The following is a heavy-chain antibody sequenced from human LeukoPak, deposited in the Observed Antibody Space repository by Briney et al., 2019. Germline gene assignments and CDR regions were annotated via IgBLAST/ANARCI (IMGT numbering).Heavy chain of an antibody. CDR1: GYTFTSYA. J-gene: IGHJ4*02. D-gene: IGHD6-19*01. CDR3: ARSYSSGWIEYYFDY. CDR2: INAGNGNT. Sequence: ASVEVSCKASGYTFTSYAMHWVRQAPGQRLEWMGWINAGNGNTKYSQKFQGRVTITRDTSASTAYMELSSLRSEDTAVYYCARSYSSGWIEYYFDYWGQGTLVTVSS. V-gene: IGHV1-3*01.